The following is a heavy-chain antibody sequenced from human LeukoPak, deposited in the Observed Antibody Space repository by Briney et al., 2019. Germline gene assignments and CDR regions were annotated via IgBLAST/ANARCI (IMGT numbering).Heavy chain of an antibody. J-gene: IGHJ4*02. CDR1: GDSIRNHY. CDR3: ARQGDYDHGDPFDN. D-gene: IGHD4-17*01. CDR2: IYSSGSP. V-gene: IGHV4-59*08. Sequence: NASETLSPTCTVSGDSIRNHYWSWIRQPPGKELEWIGYIYSSGSPNYNPSVMGRVTISMDTSKNQFSLKLSSVTAADTAVYYCARQGDYDHGDPFDNWGQGTPVTVSS.